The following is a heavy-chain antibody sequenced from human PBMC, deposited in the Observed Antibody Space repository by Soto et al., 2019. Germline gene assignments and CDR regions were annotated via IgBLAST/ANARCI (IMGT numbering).Heavy chain of an antibody. CDR3: AATDYGCVYYFDY. CDR1: GFTFSNAW. J-gene: IGHJ4*02. V-gene: IGHV3-15*07. CDR2: IKSKTDGGTT. D-gene: IGHD3-10*01. Sequence: EVQLVESGGVLVKPGGSLRLSCAASGFTFSNAWMNWVHQAPGKGLAWVGRIKSKTDGGTTDYAAPVKGRFTISRDDSKNTLYLQMNSLKTEYTAVYYCAATDYGCVYYFDYWGQGTLVTVSS.